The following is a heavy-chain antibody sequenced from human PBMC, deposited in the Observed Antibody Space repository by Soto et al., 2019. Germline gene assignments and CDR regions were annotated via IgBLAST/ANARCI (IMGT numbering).Heavy chain of an antibody. V-gene: IGHV4-59*08. J-gene: IGHJ5*02. Sequence: QVQLQESGPGLVKPSETLSLTCTVSGGSISGYYWSWVRQPPGKALEWIGYIYDSGTTNYNPTLKGRVSISLDASKNQFSLRLYCVTVADTAVYHCVRHDDCGGCPCSTGRWFDIWGRGTLVTVFS. CDR3: VRHDDCGGCPCSTGRWFDI. CDR2: IYDSGTT. CDR1: GGSISGYY. D-gene: IGHD2-21*01.